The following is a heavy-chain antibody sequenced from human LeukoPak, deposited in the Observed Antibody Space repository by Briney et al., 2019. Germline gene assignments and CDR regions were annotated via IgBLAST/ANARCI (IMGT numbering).Heavy chain of an antibody. D-gene: IGHD2-2*01. CDR1: GFTFGDYA. Sequence: GGSLRLSCTASGFTFGDYAMSWVRQAPGKGLEWVGFIRSKAYGGTTEYAASVKGRFTISRDGSKSIAYLQMNSLKTEDTAVYYCTRDPRYCSSTSCYVGFDYWGQGTLVTVSS. CDR2: IRSKAYGGTT. J-gene: IGHJ4*02. CDR3: TRDPRYCSSTSCYVGFDY. V-gene: IGHV3-49*04.